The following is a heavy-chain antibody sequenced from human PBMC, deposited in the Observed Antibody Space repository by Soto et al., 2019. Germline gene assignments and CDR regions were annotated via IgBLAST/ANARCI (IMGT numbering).Heavy chain of an antibody. CDR1: GFIFTSSA. CDR3: ATGGFDP. CDR2: FVVDGGNT. D-gene: IGHD1-26*01. J-gene: IGHJ5*02. Sequence: SVKVSCKASGFIFTSSAVQWVRQARGQGLEWMGGFVVDGGNTIYAQKFQGRVTMTEDTSTNTAYMELSSLRSEDTAVYYCATGGFDPWGQGTLVTVSS. V-gene: IGHV1-58*01.